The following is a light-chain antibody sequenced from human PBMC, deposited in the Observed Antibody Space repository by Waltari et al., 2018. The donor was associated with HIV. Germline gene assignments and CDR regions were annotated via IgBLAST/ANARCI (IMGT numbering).Light chain of an antibody. V-gene: IGKV3-20*01. CDR2: GAS. Sequence: IVLTQSPGTLSLSPGERATFSCRASQSVSSDLAWYHQRPGQAPRLLIYGASTRATDIPDRFSGSGSGTDFTLTINSLEPEDFAVYYCQHYTSSPTWTFGQGTKVEIK. J-gene: IGKJ1*01. CDR3: QHYTSSPTWT. CDR1: QSVSSD.